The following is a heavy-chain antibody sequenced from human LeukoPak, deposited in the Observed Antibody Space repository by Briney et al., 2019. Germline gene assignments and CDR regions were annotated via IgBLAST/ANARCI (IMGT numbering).Heavy chain of an antibody. V-gene: IGHV3-30-3*01. CDR3: ARDGEAARSFDY. CDR2: ISYDGSNK. Sequence: PGRSLRLSCAASGFTFSSYAMHWVRQAPGKGLEWVAVISYDGSNKYYADSVKGRFTISRDNAKNSLYLQMSTLRAEDTAVYYCARDGEAARSFDYWGQGTLVTVSS. D-gene: IGHD6-6*01. CDR1: GFTFSSYA. J-gene: IGHJ4*02.